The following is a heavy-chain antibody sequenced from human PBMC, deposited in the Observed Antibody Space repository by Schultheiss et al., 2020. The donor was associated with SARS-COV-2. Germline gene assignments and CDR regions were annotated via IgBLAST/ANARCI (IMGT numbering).Heavy chain of an antibody. CDR3: ARARGLYCSGGSCYPSLYGMDV. V-gene: IGHV4-34*01. CDR2: INHSGST. Sequence: SETLSLTCTVSGGSISSYYWSWIRQPPGKGLEWIGEINHSGSTNYNPSLKSRVTISVDTSKNQFSLKLSSVTAADTAVYYCARARGLYCSGGSCYPSLYGMDVWGQGTTVTVSS. CDR1: GGSISSYY. J-gene: IGHJ6*02. D-gene: IGHD2-15*01.